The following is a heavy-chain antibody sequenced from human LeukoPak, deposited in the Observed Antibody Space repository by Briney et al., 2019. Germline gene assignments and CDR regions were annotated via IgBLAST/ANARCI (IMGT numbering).Heavy chain of an antibody. V-gene: IGHV3-9*01. J-gene: IGHJ3*02. CDR3: AKDIRSSGWYGFDI. CDR1: GFSLDDYA. D-gene: IGHD6-19*01. Sequence: GRSLRLSCAAAGFSLDDYAMHWVRQAPGKGLEWVSGISWNSGSIGYADSVKGRFTISRDNAKNSLFLQMNSLRAEDTAFYYCAKDIRSSGWYGFDIWGQGTMVTVSS. CDR2: ISWNSGSI.